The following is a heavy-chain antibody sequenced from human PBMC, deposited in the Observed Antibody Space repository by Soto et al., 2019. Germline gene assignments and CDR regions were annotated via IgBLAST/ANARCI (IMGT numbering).Heavy chain of an antibody. V-gene: IGHV3-74*01. Sequence: GGSLRLSCAASGFTSSSYWMHWVRQAPGKGLVWVSRINSDGSSTSYADSVKGRFTISRDNAKSTLYLQMNSLRAEDTAVYYCAREEYYYYYYGMDVWGQGTTVTVSS. CDR3: AREEYYYYYYGMDV. CDR2: INSDGSST. CDR1: GFTSSSYW. J-gene: IGHJ6*02. D-gene: IGHD3-10*01.